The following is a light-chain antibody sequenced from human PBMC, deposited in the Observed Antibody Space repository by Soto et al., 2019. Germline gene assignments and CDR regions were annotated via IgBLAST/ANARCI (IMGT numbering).Light chain of an antibody. V-gene: IGLV2-23*01. Sequence: QSALTQPASVSGSPGQSITISCTGISSDVGSYNLVSWYQQHPGKAPKVMIYEGSKRPPGVSNRFSGSRPGNTASLTISGLQAEDEAHYYCSSYAGSSTHVVFGGGTKLTVL. J-gene: IGLJ2*01. CDR3: SSYAGSSTHVV. CDR2: EGS. CDR1: SSDVGSYNL.